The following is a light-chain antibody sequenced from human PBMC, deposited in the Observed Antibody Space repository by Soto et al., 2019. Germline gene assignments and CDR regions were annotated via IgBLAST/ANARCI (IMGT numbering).Light chain of an antibody. J-gene: IGKJ2*01. Sequence: DIQMTQSPSTLSASVGDRVTITCRASRSISSWLAWYQQKPGKAPKLLIFKASSLESGVPSRFNGRGSGTEFTLTISSLQTDDFATYYCQQYMSYYTFGQGTKLEI. V-gene: IGKV1-5*03. CDR2: KAS. CDR1: RSISSW. CDR3: QQYMSYYT.